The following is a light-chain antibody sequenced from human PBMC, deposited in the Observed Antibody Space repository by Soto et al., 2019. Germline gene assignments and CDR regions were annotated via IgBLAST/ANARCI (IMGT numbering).Light chain of an antibody. CDR1: QSVSTW. CDR2: DGY. V-gene: IGKV1-5*01. J-gene: IGKJ1*01. Sequence: DIQMTQSPSTLSASVGDRVTITCRASQSVSTWLAWYQQKPGKAPNLLIYDGYSLESGVPSRFSGSGSGTEFALTISSLQPDDFATYYCQQSRSYSWTFGQGTKVDIK. CDR3: QQSRSYSWT.